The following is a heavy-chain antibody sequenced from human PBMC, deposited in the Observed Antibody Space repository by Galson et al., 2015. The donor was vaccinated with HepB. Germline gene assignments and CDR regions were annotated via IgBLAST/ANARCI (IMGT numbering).Heavy chain of an antibody. CDR1: GFTFSSYW. CDR2: IKQDGSEK. D-gene: IGHD2-21*02. J-gene: IGHJ3*02. CDR3: AREFRAYCGGDCYSRDAFDI. Sequence: SLRLSCAASGFTFSSYWMSWVRQAPGKGLEWVANIKQDGSEKYYVDSVKGRFTISRDNAKNSLYLQMNSLRAEDTAVYYCAREFRAYCGGDCYSRDAFDIWGQGTMVTVSS. V-gene: IGHV3-7*03.